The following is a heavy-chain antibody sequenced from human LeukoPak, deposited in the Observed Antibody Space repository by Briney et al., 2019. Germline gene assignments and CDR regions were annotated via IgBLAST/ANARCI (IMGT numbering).Heavy chain of an antibody. CDR2: INSDGSST. D-gene: IGHD1-7*01. CDR3: AAGELPWYFDY. CDR1: GFTFSSYW. J-gene: IGHJ4*02. V-gene: IGHV3-74*01. Sequence: GGSLRLSCAASGFTFSSYWIHWVRQAPGKGLVWVSRINSDGSSTSYADSVKGRFTISRDNAKNTLYLQMNSLRAEDTAVYYCAAGELPWYFDYWGQGTLVTVSS.